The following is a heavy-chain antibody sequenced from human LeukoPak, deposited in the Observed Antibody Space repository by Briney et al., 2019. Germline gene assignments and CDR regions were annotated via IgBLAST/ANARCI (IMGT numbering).Heavy chain of an antibody. CDR2: ISYDGSNK. CDR3: ARDHSAGVTYSLIAQ. J-gene: IGHJ4*02. D-gene: IGHD3-10*01. CDR1: GGLSYRSYA. Sequence: GGSLRLSCAASGGLSYRSYAMHWVRQAPGKGLEWVAGISYDGSNKYYADSVKGRLTISRDNSKNTLYLQMNSLRAEDTAVYYCARDHSAGVTYSLIAQWGQGTLVTVSS. V-gene: IGHV3-30-3*01.